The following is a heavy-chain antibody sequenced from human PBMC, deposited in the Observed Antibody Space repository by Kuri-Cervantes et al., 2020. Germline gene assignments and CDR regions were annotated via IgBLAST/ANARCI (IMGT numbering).Heavy chain of an antibody. CDR3: AKVPTYYYDDVGAFDI. V-gene: IGHV3-43*01. Sequence: GGSLRLSCAASGFTFDDYTMHWVRQAPGKGLEWVSLISWDGGSTYYADSVKGRFTISRDNAKNSLYLQMNSLRPEDTALYYCAKVPTYYYDDVGAFDIWGQGTMVTVSS. D-gene: IGHD3-22*01. CDR2: ISWDGGST. CDR1: GFTFDDYT. J-gene: IGHJ3*02.